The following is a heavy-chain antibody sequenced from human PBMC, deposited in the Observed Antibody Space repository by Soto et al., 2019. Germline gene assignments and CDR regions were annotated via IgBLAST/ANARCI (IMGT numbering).Heavy chain of an antibody. Sequence: QVQLVQSGAEVKRPGSSVKVSCKASGDTFNFYSINWVRQAPGVGLEWVGRVNPILSMSNYAQRFQGRVTMTADKSPSTAYMALRTLRSEETAIYSGASSCGSVYRAFNHWGQRALVTVAS. CDR1: GDTFNFYS. D-gene: IGHD6-19*01. J-gene: IGHJ4*02. CDR2: VNPILSMS. V-gene: IGHV1-69*02. CDR3: ASSCGSVYRAFNH.